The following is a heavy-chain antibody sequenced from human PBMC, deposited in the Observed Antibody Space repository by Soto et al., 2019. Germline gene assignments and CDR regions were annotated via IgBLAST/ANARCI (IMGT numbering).Heavy chain of an antibody. CDR3: ARINSDCVRTSCHLDY. V-gene: IGHV1-8*01. CDR2: TNPKRGDA. D-gene: IGHD2-2*01. Sequence: QVQLVQSEAEVKKPGASVKVSCKASGYTFTNFDINWVRQAPGQGLEWMGWTNPKRGDAGYAQKFQGRVTMTRDTSKSIAYMEVSSRRSEDTAMYYCARINSDCVRTSCHLDYWGQGTLVTVSS. J-gene: IGHJ4*02. CDR1: GYTFTNFD.